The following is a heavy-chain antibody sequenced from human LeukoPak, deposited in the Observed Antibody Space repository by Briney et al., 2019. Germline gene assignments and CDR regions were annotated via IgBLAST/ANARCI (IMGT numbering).Heavy chain of an antibody. CDR2: IYSGGST. CDR1: GFTVSSNY. CDR3: ARSGLTCSGGSCYGDDY. D-gene: IGHD2-15*01. J-gene: IGHJ4*02. Sequence: PGGSLRLSCAASGFTVSSNYMSWVRQALGKGLEWVSVIYSGGSTYYADSVKGRFTISRDNSKNTLYLQMNSLRAEDTAVYYCARSGLTCSGGSCYGDDYWGQGTLVTVSS. V-gene: IGHV3-53*01.